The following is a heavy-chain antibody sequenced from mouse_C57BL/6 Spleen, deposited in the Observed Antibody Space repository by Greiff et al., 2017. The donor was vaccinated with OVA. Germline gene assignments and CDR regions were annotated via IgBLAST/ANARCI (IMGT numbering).Heavy chain of an antibody. J-gene: IGHJ1*03. CDR3: ARALTTVVAPYFDV. Sequence: QVQLQQPGAELVMPGASVKLSCKASGYTFTSYWMHWVKQRPGQGLEWIGEIDPSDSYTNYNQKFKGQSTLTVDKSSSAAYMQLSSLTSEDSAVYYCARALTTVVAPYFDVWGTGTTVTVSS. CDR1: GYTFTSYW. V-gene: IGHV1-69*01. D-gene: IGHD1-1*01. CDR2: IDPSDSYT.